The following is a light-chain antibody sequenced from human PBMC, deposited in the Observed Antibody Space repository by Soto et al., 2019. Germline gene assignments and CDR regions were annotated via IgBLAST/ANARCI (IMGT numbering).Light chain of an antibody. CDR2: DAS. V-gene: IGKV1-39*01. CDR3: QHSYSNFPIT. J-gene: IGKJ5*01. Sequence: DIHVTQCPSSLSASVGCRFTIRCRASKSISGYSNWYQQKPVKAPNLLXFDASSLQSAVPSRFSGRGSGAEYTLTISRLQHEDFANHFCQHSYSNFPITFGQGTRVDIK. CDR1: KSISGY.